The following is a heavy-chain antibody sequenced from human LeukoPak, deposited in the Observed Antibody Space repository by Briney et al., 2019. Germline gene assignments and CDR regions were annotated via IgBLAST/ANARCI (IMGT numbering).Heavy chain of an antibody. CDR3: ARYSSSPRNLEY. D-gene: IGHD6-13*01. CDR2: ISYSGST. Sequence: SETLSLTCIVSGASISSYYWSWIRQPPGKGLEWIGYISYSGSTNYNPSLKSRVTISADTSKNQLSLKLSSETAADTAVYYCARYSSSPRNLEYWGQGTLVTVSS. CDR1: GASISSYY. V-gene: IGHV4-59*01. J-gene: IGHJ4*02.